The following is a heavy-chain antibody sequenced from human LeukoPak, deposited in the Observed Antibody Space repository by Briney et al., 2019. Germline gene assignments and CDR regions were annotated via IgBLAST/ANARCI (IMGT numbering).Heavy chain of an antibody. CDR2: INWNGGST. CDR3: AREGGMIMVWAIFPPQIDVFDI. V-gene: IGHV3-20*04. CDR1: GFTFDDYG. D-gene: IGHD3-10*01. J-gene: IGHJ3*02. Sequence: GGSLRLSCAASGFTFDDYGMSWVRQAPGKGLEWVSGINWNGGSTGCADSVKGRFTISRDNAKNSLYLQMNSLRAEDTALYYFAREGGMIMVWAIFPPQIDVFDIWGKGTMVTVSS.